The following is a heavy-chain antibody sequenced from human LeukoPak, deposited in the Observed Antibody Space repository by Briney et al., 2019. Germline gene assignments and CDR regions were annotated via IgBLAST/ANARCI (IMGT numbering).Heavy chain of an antibody. Sequence: SVKVSCKASGGTFSSYAISWVRQAPGQGPEWMGGIIPIFGTANYAQKFLGRVTITADKSTSTAYMELSSLRSEDTAVYYCARVGITAVAGGGALGYWGQGTLVTVSS. CDR3: ARVGITAVAGGGALGY. V-gene: IGHV1-69*06. CDR2: IIPIFGTA. D-gene: IGHD6-19*01. CDR1: GGTFSSYA. J-gene: IGHJ4*02.